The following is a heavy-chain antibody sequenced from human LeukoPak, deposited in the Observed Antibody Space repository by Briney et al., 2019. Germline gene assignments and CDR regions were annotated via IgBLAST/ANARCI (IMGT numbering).Heavy chain of an antibody. D-gene: IGHD3-10*01. CDR2: ISGSGGST. Sequence: GGSLRLSCAASGFTFSSYAMSWVRHAPGKGLEWVSAISGSGGSTYYADSVKGRFTISRDNSKNTLYLQMNSLRAEDTAVYYCAKDSAETITMVRGVTFDYWGQGTLVTVSS. CDR1: GFTFSSYA. V-gene: IGHV3-23*01. J-gene: IGHJ4*02. CDR3: AKDSAETITMVRGVTFDY.